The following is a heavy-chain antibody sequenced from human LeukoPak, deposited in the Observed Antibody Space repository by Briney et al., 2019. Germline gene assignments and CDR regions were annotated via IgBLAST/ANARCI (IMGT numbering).Heavy chain of an antibody. Sequence: GRSLRLSCAASGFTFSSYAMHWVRQAPGKGLEWVAVISYDGSNKYYADSVKGRFTISRDNSKNTLYLQMNSLRAEDTAVYYCAKVDPDYWGQGTLVTVSS. J-gene: IGHJ4*02. CDR2: ISYDGSNK. V-gene: IGHV3-30-3*01. CDR3: AKVDPDY. CDR1: GFTFSSYA.